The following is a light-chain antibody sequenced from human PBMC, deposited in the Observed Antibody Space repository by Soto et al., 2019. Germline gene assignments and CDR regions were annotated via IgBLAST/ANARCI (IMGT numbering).Light chain of an antibody. J-gene: IGLJ1*01. CDR3: SSYTSSSIDDV. CDR2: EVS. V-gene: IGLV2-14*01. Sequence: QSALTQPASVSGSPGQSITISCTGTSSDVGGYNYVSWYQQHTGKAPKLMIYEVSNRPSGVSNRFSGSKSGNTASLTISGLQAEDEADYYCSSYTSSSIDDVFGTGTKLTVL. CDR1: SSDVGGYNY.